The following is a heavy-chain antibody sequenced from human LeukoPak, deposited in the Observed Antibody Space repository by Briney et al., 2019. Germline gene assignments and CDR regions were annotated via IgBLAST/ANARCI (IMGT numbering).Heavy chain of an antibody. J-gene: IGHJ5*02. CDR2: IYSGGST. D-gene: IGHD3-10*01. CDR1: GFTVSSNY. Sequence: GGSLRLSCAASGFTVSSNYMSWVRQAPGKGLELVSVIYSGGSTYYADSVKGRFTISRENSKNTLYLQMNSLRAEDTAVYYCAREPQRITMVRGVITGGWFDPWGQGTLVTVSS. V-gene: IGHV3-66*02. CDR3: AREPQRITMVRGVITGGWFDP.